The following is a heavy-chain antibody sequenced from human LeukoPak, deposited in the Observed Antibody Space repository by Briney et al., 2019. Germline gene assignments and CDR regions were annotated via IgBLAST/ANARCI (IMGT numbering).Heavy chain of an antibody. V-gene: IGHV4-61*02. CDR1: GGSISSGSYY. D-gene: IGHD6-19*01. J-gene: IGHJ4*02. Sequence: KPSQTLSLTCTVSGGSISSGSYYWSWLRQPAGKGLEWIGRIYSSGSTNYNPSLKSRVTMSVDTSKNLFALKLSSVIAADTAVHYCARESSGWYHDYWGQGTLVTVSS. CDR2: IYSSGST. CDR3: ARESSGWYHDY.